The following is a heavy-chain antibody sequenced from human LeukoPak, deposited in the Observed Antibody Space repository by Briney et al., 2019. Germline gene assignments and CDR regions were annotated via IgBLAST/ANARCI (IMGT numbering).Heavy chain of an antibody. J-gene: IGHJ5*02. CDR3: ARGVAGDYNWFDP. CDR2: IYHSGST. V-gene: IGHV4-30-2*01. Sequence: SETLSLTCAVSGGSISSGGYSWSWIRQPPGKGLEWIGYIYHSGSTYYNPSLKSRVTISVDRSKNQFSLKLSSVTAADTAVYYCARGVAGDYNWFDPWGQGTLVTVSS. CDR1: GGSISSGGYS. D-gene: IGHD6-19*01.